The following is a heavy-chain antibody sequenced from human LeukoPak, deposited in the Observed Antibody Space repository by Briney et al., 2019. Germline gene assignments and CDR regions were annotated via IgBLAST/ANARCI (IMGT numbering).Heavy chain of an antibody. J-gene: IGHJ5*02. Sequence: SETLSLTCTVSGGSISSYYWSWIRQPPGKGLEWIGYIYYSGSTNYNPSLKSRVTISVDTSKNQFSLKLSSVTAADTAVYYCARDRTYYYGSGSYYHWFDPWGQGTLVTVSS. V-gene: IGHV4-59*01. CDR1: GGSISSYY. CDR3: ARDRTYYYGSGSYYHWFDP. D-gene: IGHD3-10*01. CDR2: IYYSGST.